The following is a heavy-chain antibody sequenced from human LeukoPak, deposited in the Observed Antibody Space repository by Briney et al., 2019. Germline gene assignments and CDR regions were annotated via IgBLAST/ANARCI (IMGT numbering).Heavy chain of an antibody. V-gene: IGHV4-59*01. CDR1: GGSISSYY. CDR2: IYYSGST. CDR3: ARDVPYYGMDV. J-gene: IGHJ6*02. Sequence: SETLSLTCTVSGGSISSYYWSWIRQPPGKGLEWIGYIYYSGSTNYNPSLKSRVTISVDTSKNQFSLKLSSVTAADTAVYYCARDVPYYGMDVWGQGTTVTVSS.